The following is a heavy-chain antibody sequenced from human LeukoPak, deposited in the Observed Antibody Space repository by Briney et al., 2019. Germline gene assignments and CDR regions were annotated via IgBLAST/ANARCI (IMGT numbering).Heavy chain of an antibody. CDR3: AKATYYYGSGDTCFDC. Sequence: GGSLRLSCAASGFTFSSYAMSWVRQAPGKGLEWVSAISGSGGSTYYADSVKGRFTISRDNSKNTLYLQMNSLRAEDTAVYYCAKATYYYGSGDTCFDCWGQGTLVTVSS. V-gene: IGHV3-23*01. J-gene: IGHJ4*02. CDR1: GFTFSSYA. D-gene: IGHD3-10*01. CDR2: ISGSGGST.